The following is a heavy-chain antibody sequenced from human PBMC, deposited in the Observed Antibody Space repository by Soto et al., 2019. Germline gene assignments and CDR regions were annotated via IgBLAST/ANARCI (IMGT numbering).Heavy chain of an antibody. J-gene: IGHJ4*02. CDR1: GGSVSDKTYY. CDR3: ARTTAVPNTLRSRYFFDY. Sequence: SETLSLTCSVSGGSVSDKTYYWSWIRQPPGKRLEWIGYVHYSGTTNYNPSLKSRVTISVDLSKNRFSLRLSSVTTADTALYYWARTTAVPNTLRSRYFFDYWGQGTLVTVSS. V-gene: IGHV4-61*01. D-gene: IGHD4-17*01. CDR2: VHYSGTT.